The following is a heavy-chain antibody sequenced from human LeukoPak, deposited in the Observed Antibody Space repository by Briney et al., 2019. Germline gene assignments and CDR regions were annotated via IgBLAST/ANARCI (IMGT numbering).Heavy chain of an antibody. CDR3: ARGPRFDP. CDR2: ISPDTGNT. CDR1: GYTLTELS. J-gene: IGHJ5*02. Sequence: ASVKVSCKVSGYTLTELSMHWVRQAPGKGLEWLGYISPDTGNTGYAQKFQGRVTMTRDTSISTTYMELSSLTSEDTAVYYCARGPRFDPWGQGTLVTVSS. V-gene: IGHV1-24*01.